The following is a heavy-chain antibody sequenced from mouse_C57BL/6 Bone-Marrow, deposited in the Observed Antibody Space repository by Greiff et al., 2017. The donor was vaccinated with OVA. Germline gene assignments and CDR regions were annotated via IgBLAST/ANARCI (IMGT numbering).Heavy chain of an antibody. Sequence: LVESGAELVRPGASVKLSCKASGYTFTDYYINWVKQRPGQGLEWIARIYPGSGNTYYNEKFKGKATLTAEKSSSTAYMQLSSLTSEDSAVYFCARGFITTVVVDYWGQGTTLTVSS. CDR3: ARGFITTVVVDY. CDR1: GYTFTDYY. CDR2: IYPGSGNT. J-gene: IGHJ2*01. D-gene: IGHD1-1*01. V-gene: IGHV1-76*01.